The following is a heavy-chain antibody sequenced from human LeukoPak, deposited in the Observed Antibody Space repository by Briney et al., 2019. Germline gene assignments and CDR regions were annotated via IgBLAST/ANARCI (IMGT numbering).Heavy chain of an antibody. D-gene: IGHD6-19*01. CDR2: ISTGGRT. J-gene: IGHJ4*02. V-gene: IGHV4-4*07. CDR1: AGSVSLYY. Sequence: SETLSLTCTVSAGSVSLYYWSWIRQPAGKGLEWIGRISTGGRTSYNPSLQSRLTMSVDVSKVQFSLNLTSVTAADTAVYYCAREVGGIEVSGRYGFDYWGQGTLVTVSS. CDR3: AREVGGIEVSGRYGFDY.